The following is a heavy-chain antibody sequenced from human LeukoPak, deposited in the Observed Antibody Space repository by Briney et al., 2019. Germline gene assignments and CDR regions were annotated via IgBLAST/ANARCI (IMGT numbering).Heavy chain of an antibody. CDR2: ISDTGGST. V-gene: IGHV3-23*01. CDR1: GITFSSYT. CDR3: ARSLASGSYKGDFDY. D-gene: IGHD1-26*01. J-gene: IGHJ4*02. Sequence: GGSLRLSCVVSGITFSSYTINWVRQAPGKGLEWVSSISDTGGSTYYADSVKGRFTISRDNSKNTLYLQMNSLRVEDTAIYYCARSLASGSYKGDFDYWGQGTLVTVSS.